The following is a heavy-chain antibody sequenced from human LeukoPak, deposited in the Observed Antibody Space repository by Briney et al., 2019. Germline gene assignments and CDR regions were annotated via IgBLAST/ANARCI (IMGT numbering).Heavy chain of an antibody. CDR1: GGSISSSSYY. D-gene: IGHD4-23*01. Sequence: PSETLSLTCTVSGGSISSSSYYWGWIRQPPGQGLKWIGSIYYSGSTYYNPSLKSRVTILVDTSKNQFSLKLSSVTAADTAVYYCAREGGDYGGNSQFWYFDLWGRGTLVTVSS. V-gene: IGHV4-39*07. CDR3: AREGGDYGGNSQFWYFDL. J-gene: IGHJ2*01. CDR2: IYYSGST.